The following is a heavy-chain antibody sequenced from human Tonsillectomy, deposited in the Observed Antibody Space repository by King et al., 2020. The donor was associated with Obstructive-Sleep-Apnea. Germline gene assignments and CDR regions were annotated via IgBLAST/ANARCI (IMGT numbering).Heavy chain of an antibody. J-gene: IGHJ4*02. CDR1: GGSVSSSSYY. CDR2: IYYSGNF. D-gene: IGHD1-26*01. Sequence: VQLQESGPGLVKPSETLSLTCTVSGGSVSSSSYYWSWIRQPPGKGLEWIGYIYYSGNFNYNPSLSSRVTISMDTSENQFSLQLTSVTAADTAIYYCARDLGGTYWGGADYWGQGTLVTVSS. CDR3: ARDLGGTYWGGADY. V-gene: IGHV4-61*01.